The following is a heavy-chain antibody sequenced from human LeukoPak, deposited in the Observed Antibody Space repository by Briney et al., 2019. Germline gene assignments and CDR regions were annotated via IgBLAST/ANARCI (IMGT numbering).Heavy chain of an antibody. CDR1: GFSFSSSA. J-gene: IGHJ4*02. CDR3: AIESSVTGAWLLDY. V-gene: IGHV3-23*01. CDR2: ISGSGGSK. Sequence: GGSLRLSCVASGFSFSSSAMIWLRQAPEKGLEWVSSISGSGGSKWFADSVKGRFTISRDNSENTLYLQMNRLRAEDTALYYCAIESSVTGAWLLDYWGQGTLVTVSS. D-gene: IGHD6-19*01.